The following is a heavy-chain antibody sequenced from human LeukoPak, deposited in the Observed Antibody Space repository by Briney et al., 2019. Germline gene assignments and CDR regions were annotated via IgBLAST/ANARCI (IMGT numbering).Heavy chain of an antibody. CDR3: AGYGFYPY. Sequence: GGSLRLSCAASGFSVHTYAMHWVRQAPGEGPEWIAYFGISGIISYADSVRGRYTNSRDSAKNSLFLQMNSLRVDDTAIYYCAGYGFYPYWGQGAPVIVSS. V-gene: IGHV3-48*01. J-gene: IGHJ4*02. CDR2: FGISGII. CDR1: GFSVHTYA. D-gene: IGHD2/OR15-2a*01.